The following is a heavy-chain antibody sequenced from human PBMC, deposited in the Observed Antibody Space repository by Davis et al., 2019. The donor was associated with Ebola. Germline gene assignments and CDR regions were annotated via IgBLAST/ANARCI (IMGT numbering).Heavy chain of an antibody. V-gene: IGHV4-34*01. CDR2: INHSVST. J-gene: IGHJ6*02. CDR1: GGSFRGYY. D-gene: IGHD2-2*01. Sequence: SQTLSLTCAVYGGSFRGYYWSWIRQPPGKGLEWIGEINHSVSTNYNPSLKSRVTISVDTSKNQFSLKLSSVTAADTALYYCARVRGSSTSWTYYYYGMDVWGQGTTVTVSS. CDR3: ARVRGSSTSWTYYYYGMDV.